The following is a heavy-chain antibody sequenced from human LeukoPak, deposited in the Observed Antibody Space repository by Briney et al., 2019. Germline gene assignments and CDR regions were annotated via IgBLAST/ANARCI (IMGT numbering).Heavy chain of an antibody. CDR3: ARDNCSSTSCYSS. V-gene: IGHV1-2*02. Sequence: ASVKVSCKASGYTFTGYYMHWVRQAPGQGLEWMGWINPNSGGTNYAQKFQGRVTMTRDTSISTAYMELSRLRSDDTAVYYCARDNCSSTSCYSSWGQGTLVTVSS. J-gene: IGHJ4*02. D-gene: IGHD2-2*01. CDR1: GYTFTGYY. CDR2: INPNSGGT.